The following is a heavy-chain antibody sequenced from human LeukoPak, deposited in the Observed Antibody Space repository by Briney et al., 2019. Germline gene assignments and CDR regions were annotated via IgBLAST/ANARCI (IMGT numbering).Heavy chain of an antibody. D-gene: IGHD6-13*01. CDR2: MYYSGST. CDR1: GGSISSGDYY. J-gene: IGHJ4*02. Sequence: SETLSLTCTVSGGSISSGDYYWSWIRQPPGKGLEWIAYMYYSGSTYYNPSLKSRVTMSADTSKNQFSLKLSSVTAADTAVYYCARVRTAAGTPRGLYYFDYWGQGTLVTVAS. V-gene: IGHV4-30-4*01. CDR3: ARVRTAAGTPRGLYYFDY.